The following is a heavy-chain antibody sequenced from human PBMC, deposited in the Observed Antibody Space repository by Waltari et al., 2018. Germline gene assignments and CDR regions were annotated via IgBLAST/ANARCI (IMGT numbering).Heavy chain of an antibody. J-gene: IGHJ4*02. CDR2: IYYSGST. V-gene: IGHV4-59*01. Sequence: QVQLQESGPGLVKPSETLSLTCTVPGGSISIYYWSWISQPPGKGLEWIGYIYYSGSTNYNPSLKSRVTISVDTSKNQFSLKLSSVTAADTAVYYCARGKELEPYYFDYWGQGTLVTVSS. CDR3: ARGKELEPYYFDY. CDR1: GGSISIYY. D-gene: IGHD1-1*01.